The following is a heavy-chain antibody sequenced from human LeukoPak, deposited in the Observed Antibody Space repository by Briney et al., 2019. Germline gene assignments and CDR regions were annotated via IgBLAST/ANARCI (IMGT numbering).Heavy chain of an antibody. D-gene: IGHD3-22*01. V-gene: IGHV3-23*01. CDR2: IYASGGGT. J-gene: IGHJ4*02. CDR1: GFTFSRYA. Sequence: GGSLRLSCAASGFTFSRYAVTWVRQAPGKGLEWVSAIYASGGGTFYAGSVKGRFTISRDNSKNMLYLQMNSLRAEDTAVYYCAKNYYDSSGYYSWYFDYWGQGTLVTVSS. CDR3: AKNYYDSSGYYSWYFDY.